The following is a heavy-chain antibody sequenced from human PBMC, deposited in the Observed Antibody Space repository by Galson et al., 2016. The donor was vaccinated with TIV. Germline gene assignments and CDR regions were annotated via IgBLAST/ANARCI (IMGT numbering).Heavy chain of an antibody. V-gene: IGHV3-7*01. D-gene: IGHD3-22*01. J-gene: IGHJ4*02. CDR1: GFTFSAYW. Sequence: SGAEVTKPGGSLRLSCAASGFTFSAYWMSWLRQAPGKGLQWVANIKQDGIVTYYEDSVKGRITVSRDNAQNSLYLHLNSPRVEDTALYFCAGLVFSASNRDFDLWGRGTLVTVSS. CDR3: AGLVFSASNRDFDL. CDR2: IKQDGIVT.